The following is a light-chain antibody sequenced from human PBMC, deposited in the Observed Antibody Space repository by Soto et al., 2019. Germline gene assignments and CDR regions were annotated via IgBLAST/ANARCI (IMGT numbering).Light chain of an antibody. V-gene: IGKV3-11*01. J-gene: IGKJ5*01. Sequence: EIVLTQSPATLSLSAGERGTLYFSASQSVHTSLACYQQKSGKPPRLVIYDSTLSAHGVPETFVGSRSGTEFSLPTNSRVPEDFAVYYCQQRNVWPPITFGQGTRLEIK. CDR2: DST. CDR1: QSVHTS. CDR3: QQRNVWPPIT.